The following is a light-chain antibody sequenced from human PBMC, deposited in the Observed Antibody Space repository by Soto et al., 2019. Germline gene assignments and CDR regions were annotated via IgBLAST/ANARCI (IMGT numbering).Light chain of an antibody. V-gene: IGLV1-47*02. J-gene: IGLJ3*02. CDR3: ATGGDSRSGRV. CDR1: TSNIGNNF. CDR2: SDN. Sequence: QSVLTQPPSASGTPGQRVTISCSGGTSNIGNNFVSWYQQLPGAAPKLLIYSDNQRPSGVTDRVSASKSGTSASLAISGLRSEDEADYYCATGGDSRSGRVFGGGTKLTVL.